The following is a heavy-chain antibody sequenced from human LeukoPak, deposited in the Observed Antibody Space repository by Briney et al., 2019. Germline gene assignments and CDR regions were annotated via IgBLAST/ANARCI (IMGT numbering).Heavy chain of an antibody. CDR2: ISGGGGIT. Sequence: LSLTCAVSGGSISSGGYSWSWVRQAPGKGLEWVSGISGGGGITYCADSVKGRFTISKDNSKNTLSLQMNSLRAEDTAVYYCAKGSTTGTTGGSFDPWGQGALVTVSS. CDR1: GGSISSGGYS. V-gene: IGHV3-23*01. D-gene: IGHD1-1*01. CDR3: AKGSTTGTTGGSFDP. J-gene: IGHJ5*02.